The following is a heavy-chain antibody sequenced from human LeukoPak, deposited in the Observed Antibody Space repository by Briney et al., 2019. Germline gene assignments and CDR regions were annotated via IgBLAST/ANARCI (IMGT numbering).Heavy chain of an antibody. V-gene: IGHV5-51*01. CDR3: ARLSGYNEGMDV. D-gene: IGHD5-12*01. CDR2: IYPGDSDS. Sequence: RGESLKISCQGSGYRFNAYWIAWVRQMPGKGLEWMGIIYPGDSDSRYSPSFQGQVTMSADKSISTAYLQWSSLRASDTAIYYCARLSGYNEGMDVWGQGTTVTVSS. J-gene: IGHJ6*02. CDR1: GYRFNAYW.